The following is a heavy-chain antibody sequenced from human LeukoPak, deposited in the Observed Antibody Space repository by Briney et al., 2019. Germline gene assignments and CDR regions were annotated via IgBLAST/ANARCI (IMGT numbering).Heavy chain of an antibody. Sequence: GGSLRLSCAASGFTFSSYSMNWVRQAPGKGLEWVSSISSSSYIYYADSVKGRFTISRDNAKNSLYLQMNSLRAEDTAVYYCARVVRLAVACVDYWGQGTLVTVSS. CDR3: ARVVRLAVACVDY. J-gene: IGHJ4*02. D-gene: IGHD6-19*01. V-gene: IGHV3-21*01. CDR1: GFTFSSYS. CDR2: ISSSSYI.